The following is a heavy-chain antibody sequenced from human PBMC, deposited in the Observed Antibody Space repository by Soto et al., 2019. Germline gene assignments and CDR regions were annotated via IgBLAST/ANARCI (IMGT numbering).Heavy chain of an antibody. D-gene: IGHD6-13*01. CDR2: IIPIFGTA. V-gene: IGHV1-69*06. J-gene: IGHJ5*02. Sequence: GASVKVSCKASGGTFSSYAISWVRQAPGQGLEWMGGIIPIFGTANYAQKFQGRVTITADKSTSTAYMELSSLRSEDTAVYYCAPEEGPEGYSSSWYANWFDPWGQGTLVTVSS. CDR1: GGTFSSYA. CDR3: APEEGPEGYSSSWYANWFDP.